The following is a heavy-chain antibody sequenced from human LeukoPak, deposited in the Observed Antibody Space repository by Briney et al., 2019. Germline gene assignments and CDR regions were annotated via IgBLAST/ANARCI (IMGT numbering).Heavy chain of an antibody. Sequence: PGGSLRLSCAASGFTFSSYSMNWVRQAPGKGLEWVSYISSSSSTIYYADSVKGRFTISRDNAKNTLYLQTNSLRAEDTAVYYCAQGIFGTRWGQGTLVTVSS. CDR3: AQGIFGTR. CDR2: ISSSSSTI. V-gene: IGHV3-48*04. J-gene: IGHJ4*02. CDR1: GFTFSSYS. D-gene: IGHD3-3*01.